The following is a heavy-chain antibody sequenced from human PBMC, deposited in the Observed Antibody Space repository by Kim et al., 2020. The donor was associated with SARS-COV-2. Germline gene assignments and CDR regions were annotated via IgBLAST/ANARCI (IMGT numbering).Heavy chain of an antibody. J-gene: IGHJ6*02. CDR3: ARDRRNYGDYYYHYYGMDV. D-gene: IGHD4-17*01. V-gene: IGHV3-30*07. Sequence: GRFTISRDNSKNTLYLQMNSLRAEDTAVYYCARDRRNYGDYYYHYYGMDVWGQGTTVTVSS.